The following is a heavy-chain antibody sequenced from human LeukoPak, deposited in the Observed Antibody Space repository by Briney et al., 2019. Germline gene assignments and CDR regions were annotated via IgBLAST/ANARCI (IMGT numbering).Heavy chain of an antibody. CDR3: VKLRAERGLYFDY. CDR1: GFTFSDFW. CDR2: IKQDGTEK. J-gene: IGHJ4*02. V-gene: IGHV3-7*03. Sequence: PGGSLRLSCVASGFTFSDFWMTWVRQAPGKGLEWVANIKQDGTEKYYVDSVKGRFTISRDNSKNTLYLQMNTLRAEDTAVYSCVKLRAERGLYFDYWGQGTLVTVSS. D-gene: IGHD1-1*01.